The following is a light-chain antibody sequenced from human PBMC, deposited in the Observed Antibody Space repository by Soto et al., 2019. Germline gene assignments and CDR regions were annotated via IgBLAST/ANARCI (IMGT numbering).Light chain of an antibody. CDR1: QSVSSN. J-gene: IGKJ4*01. V-gene: IGKV3-15*01. Sequence: EIVMTQSPATLSASPGERATLSCRASQSVSSNLAWYPQKPGQAPRLLIYGASTRATGIPTRFSGSGAGTDVTLTISSLQSEDFAVYYCQQYHSYSLTYGGGTKVDIK. CDR3: QQYHSYSLT. CDR2: GAS.